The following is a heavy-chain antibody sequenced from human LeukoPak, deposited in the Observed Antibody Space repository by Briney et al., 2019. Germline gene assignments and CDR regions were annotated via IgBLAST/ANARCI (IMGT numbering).Heavy chain of an antibody. J-gene: IGHJ4*02. D-gene: IGHD5-12*01. CDR1: GFTFSTYE. Sequence: GGSLRLSCAASGFTFSTYELNWVRQAPGKELEWVSYISSSGSAIYYADSVKGRFTISRDNAKNSLYLQMNSLRAEDTAVYYCARAATDIVATRGINYFDYWGQGTLVTVSS. CDR2: ISSSGSAI. CDR3: ARAATDIVATRGINYFDY. V-gene: IGHV3-48*03.